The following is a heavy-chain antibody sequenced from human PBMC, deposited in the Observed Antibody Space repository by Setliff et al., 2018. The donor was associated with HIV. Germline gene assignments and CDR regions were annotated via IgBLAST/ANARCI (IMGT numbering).Heavy chain of an antibody. V-gene: IGHV4-59*12. J-gene: IGHJ4*02. CDR3: ARESPADSSATTYYFDY. CDR1: GGSISSYY. Sequence: PSETLSLTCTVSGGSISSYYWTWIRQPPGKGLEWIGHIYYSGTSNYNPSLKSRVIISADTSKNQFSLKLSSVTAADTAVYYCARESPADSSATTYYFDYWGQGTLVTVSS. CDR2: IYYSGTS. D-gene: IGHD6-19*01.